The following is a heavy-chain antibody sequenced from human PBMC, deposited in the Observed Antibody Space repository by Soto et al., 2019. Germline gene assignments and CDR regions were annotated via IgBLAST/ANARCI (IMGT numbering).Heavy chain of an antibody. Sequence: EVQLVESGGGLVQPGGSLRLSCAASGLTVCTNPMSWVRQAPGKGLEWVSVIYTGGGTHYADSVKGRFTISRDNSKNTVNLQMNSLRPEDTAVYYCARDGSDHWGQGTLVTVSS. CDR3: ARDGSDH. J-gene: IGHJ4*02. V-gene: IGHV3-66*01. CDR1: GLTVCTNP. CDR2: IYTGGGT.